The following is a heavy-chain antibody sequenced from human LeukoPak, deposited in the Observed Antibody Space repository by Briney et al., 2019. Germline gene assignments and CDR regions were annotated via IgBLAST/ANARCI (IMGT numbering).Heavy chain of an antibody. D-gene: IGHD6-6*01. V-gene: IGHV4-30-2*01. CDR1: GGSISGNFYS. CDR3: VRAGEYSSSADY. CDR2: IFHSGST. J-gene: IGHJ4*02. Sequence: PAHTLSLTCAVPGGSISGNFYSWSWIRQPPGRGLEWLVYIFHSGSTYYNPSLKSRVTVSVDTSKNQFSLKVFSVTAADTAVYYCVRAGEYSSSADYWGQGIHVTASS.